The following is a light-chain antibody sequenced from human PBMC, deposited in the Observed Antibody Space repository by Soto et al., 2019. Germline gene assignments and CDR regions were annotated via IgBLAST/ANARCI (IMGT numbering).Light chain of an antibody. CDR1: QSVTSSY. V-gene: IGKV3-20*01. CDR3: QQYGSTPPT. J-gene: IGKJ2*01. Sequence: EIVLTQSPGTLSLSPGERASLSCRASQSVTSSYLAWYQRKPGQAPRLLIFAASTRANGIPDRFSGSGSGTDFTLTISRLEPEDSALYYCQQYGSTPPTFGQGTKVEIK. CDR2: AAS.